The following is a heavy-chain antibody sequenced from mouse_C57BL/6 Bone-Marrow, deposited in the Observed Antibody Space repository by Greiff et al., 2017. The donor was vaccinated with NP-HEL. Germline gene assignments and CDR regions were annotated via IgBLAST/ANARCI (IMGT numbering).Heavy chain of an antibody. CDR2: INPGSGGT. Sequence: QVQLQQSGAELVRPGTSVKVSCKASGYAFTNYLIEWVKQRPGQGLEWIGVINPGSGGTNYNEKFKGKATLTADKSSSTAYMQLSSLTSEDSAVYFCARWDYGSRYFDVWGTGTTVTVSS. D-gene: IGHD1-1*01. V-gene: IGHV1-54*01. CDR3: ARWDYGSRYFDV. CDR1: GYAFTNYL. J-gene: IGHJ1*03.